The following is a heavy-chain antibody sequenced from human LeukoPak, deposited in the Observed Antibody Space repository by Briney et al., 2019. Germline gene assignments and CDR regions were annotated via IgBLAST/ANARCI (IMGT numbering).Heavy chain of an antibody. V-gene: IGHV4-4*07. D-gene: IGHD3-22*01. CDR2: IRSDGTT. CDR1: GDSMGNYY. CDR3: ARSTGFYTTYYMDV. J-gene: IGHJ6*03. Sequence: PSETLSPTCTVSGDSMGNYYWNWLRQPAGKGLEWIGRIRSDGTTYNNPSLESAVTMSVDTSNNHFSLRLSSVTAADTAVYYCARSTGFYTTYYMDVWGKGTTVTVSS.